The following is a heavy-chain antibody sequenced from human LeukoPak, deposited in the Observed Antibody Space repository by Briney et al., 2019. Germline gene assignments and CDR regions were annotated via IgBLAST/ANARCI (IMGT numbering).Heavy chain of an antibody. Sequence: PSETLSLTCTVSGGSISSSSYYWGWIRQPPGKGLEWIGSIYYSGSTYYNPSLKSRVTISVDTSKNQFSLKLSSVTAADTAVYYCAVRYTSGGYYFDYWGQGTLVTASS. CDR1: GGSISSSSYY. CDR2: IYYSGST. J-gene: IGHJ4*02. D-gene: IGHD3-16*02. V-gene: IGHV4-39*01. CDR3: AVRYTSGGYYFDY.